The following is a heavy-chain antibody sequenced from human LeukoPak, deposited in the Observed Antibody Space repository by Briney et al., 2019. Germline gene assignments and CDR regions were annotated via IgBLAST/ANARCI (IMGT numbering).Heavy chain of an antibody. J-gene: IGHJ4*02. D-gene: IGHD1-20*01. V-gene: IGHV3-23*01. CDR2: IGGHVHST. Sequence: PGGSLRLSCAASGFTFSSYSMSWVRQAPGTGLEWVSSIGGHVHSTYYADSVIGRFTVSRDDSKNTLYLQMNSLRDDDTAIYYCANHRTPDRYHWNYFDYWGQGTLVTVSS. CDR3: ANHRTPDRYHWNYFDY. CDR1: GFTFSSYS.